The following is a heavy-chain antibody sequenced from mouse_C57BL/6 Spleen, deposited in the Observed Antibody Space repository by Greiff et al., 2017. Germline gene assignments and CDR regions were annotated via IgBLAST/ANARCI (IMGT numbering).Heavy chain of an antibody. CDR3: ARSERGLFAY. Sequence: QVQLQQPGAELVMPGASVKLSCKASGYTFTSYWMHWVKQRPGQGLEWIGEIDPSDSYTNYNQKFKGKSTLTVDKSSSTAYMQLRSLTSEDSAVYYCARSERGLFAYWGQGTLVTVSA. CDR1: GYTFTSYW. J-gene: IGHJ3*01. CDR2: IDPSDSYT. V-gene: IGHV1-69*01.